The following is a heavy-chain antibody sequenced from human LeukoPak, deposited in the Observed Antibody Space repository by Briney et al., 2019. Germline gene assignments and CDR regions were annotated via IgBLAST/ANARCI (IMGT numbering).Heavy chain of an antibody. V-gene: IGHV3-74*01. Sequence: GRSLRLSCAASGFTFSYYWMHWVRHAPGKGLVWVSRIKSDGSSTTYADSVKGRITISRDNAKNTLYLQMNSLRAEDTAVYYCARESYDILTGYYSGAFDIWGQGTKVTVSS. CDR1: GFTFSYYW. CDR2: IKSDGSST. CDR3: ARESYDILTGYYSGAFDI. J-gene: IGHJ3*02. D-gene: IGHD3-9*01.